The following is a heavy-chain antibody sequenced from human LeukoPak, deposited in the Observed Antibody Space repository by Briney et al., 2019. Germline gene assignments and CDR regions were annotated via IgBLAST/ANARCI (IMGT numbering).Heavy chain of an antibody. J-gene: IGHJ4*02. Sequence: SGGSLRLSCAASGFTFSRYWMSWVRQAPGKGLEWVSYISSSSSTIYYADSVKGRFTISRDNAKNSLYLQMNSLRAEDTAVYYCARQGCSGGSCYDYWGQGTLVTVSS. V-gene: IGHV3-48*01. CDR3: ARQGCSGGSCYDY. D-gene: IGHD2-15*01. CDR1: GFTFSRYW. CDR2: ISSSSSTI.